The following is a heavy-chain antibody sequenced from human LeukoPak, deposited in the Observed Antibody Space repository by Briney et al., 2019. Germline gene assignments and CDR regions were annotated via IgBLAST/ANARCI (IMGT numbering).Heavy chain of an antibody. CDR2: IVVGSGNT. J-gene: IGHJ6*02. CDR3: AVEGYCSSTSCYPNYGMDV. CDR1: GFTFTSSA. V-gene: IGHV1-58*02. Sequence: SVKVSCKACGFTFTSSAMQGVRQARGQRLDWIGWIVVGSGNTNYAQKFQERVTITRDMSASTAYMELSSLRSEDTAVYYCAVEGYCSSTSCYPNYGMDVWGQGTTVTVSS. D-gene: IGHD2-2*01.